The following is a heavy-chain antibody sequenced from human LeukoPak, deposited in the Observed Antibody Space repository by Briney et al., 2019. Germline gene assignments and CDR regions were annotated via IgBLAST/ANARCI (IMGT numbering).Heavy chain of an antibody. CDR2: IYSSGST. CDR3: ARERSVTYYISDY. V-gene: IGHV4-61*02. CDR1: AGSISSSSYY. Sequence: SETLSLTCTVSAGSISSSSYYWGWIRQPAGKGLEWIGRIYSSGSTNYNPSLKSRVTMSVDTSKNQFSLKLSSVTAADTAVYYCARERSVTYYISDYWGQGTLVTVSS. D-gene: IGHD1-26*01. J-gene: IGHJ4*02.